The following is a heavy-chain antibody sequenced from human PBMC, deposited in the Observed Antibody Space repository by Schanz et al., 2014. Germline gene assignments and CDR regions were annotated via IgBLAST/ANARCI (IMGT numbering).Heavy chain of an antibody. CDR2: ISSSSSYI. CDR1: GFTFITYT. D-gene: IGHD6-19*01. J-gene: IGHJ4*02. Sequence: EVLLVESGGGLVKPGGSLRLSCEASGFTFITYTMNWVRQAPGKGLEWVSSISSSSSYIYYADSVKGRFSISRDNAKNSLFLQMNRLRAEDTALYYCAIIGVMVAVAGTRADYWGQGTLVTVSS. CDR3: AIIGVMVAVAGTRADY. V-gene: IGHV3-21*02.